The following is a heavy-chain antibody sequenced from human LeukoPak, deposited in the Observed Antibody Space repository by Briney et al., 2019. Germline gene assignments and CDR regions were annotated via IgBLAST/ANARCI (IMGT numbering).Heavy chain of an antibody. CDR1: GFTFSSYA. V-gene: IGHV3-20*04. CDR2: INWNGGST. Sequence: GGSLRLSCAASGFTFSSYAMSWVRQAPGKGLEWVSGINWNGGSTGYADSVKGRFTISRDNAKNSLYLQMNSLRAEDTALYYCAGGDRNGWYFDYWGQGILVTVSS. CDR3: AGGDRNGWYFDY. D-gene: IGHD6-19*01. J-gene: IGHJ4*02.